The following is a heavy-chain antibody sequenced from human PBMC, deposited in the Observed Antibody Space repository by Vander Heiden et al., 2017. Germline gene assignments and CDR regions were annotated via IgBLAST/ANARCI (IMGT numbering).Heavy chain of an antibody. Sequence: QAQLVQPGAEVKKPASSAKGSCMASGATFSSYAIRRLRKAPGQGLEWMGGIIPILGIANYAQKFQGRVTITADKSTSTAYMELSSLRSEDTAVYYCARNRQYYYDSSGYYYRYYYYGMDVWGQGTTVTVSS. V-gene: IGHV1-69*10. J-gene: IGHJ6*02. CDR3: ARNRQYYYDSSGYYYRYYYYGMDV. CDR2: IIPILGIA. D-gene: IGHD3-22*01. CDR1: GATFSSYA.